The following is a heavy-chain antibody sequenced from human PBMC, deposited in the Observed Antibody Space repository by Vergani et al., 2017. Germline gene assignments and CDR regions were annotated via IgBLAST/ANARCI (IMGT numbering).Heavy chain of an antibody. CDR1: GASINNDFYY. CDR3: ASHAYGSGTEAKINWFDP. J-gene: IGHJ5*02. D-gene: IGHD3-10*01. Sequence: QVQLQESGPGLVKPSQTLSLTCTVSGASINNDFYYWHWIRQPAGKGLGWIGRNYVSGITDYNSSLQSRVSLSVDTSKNHVSLQLTFVTAADTAVYYCASHAYGSGTEAKINWFDPWGQGTLVTVSS. V-gene: IGHV4-61*02. CDR2: NYVSGIT.